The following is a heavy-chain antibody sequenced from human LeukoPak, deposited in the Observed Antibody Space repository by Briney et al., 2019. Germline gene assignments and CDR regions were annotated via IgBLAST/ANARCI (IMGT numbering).Heavy chain of an antibody. CDR1: GGSISSSSYY. Sequence: PSETLSLTCTVSGGSISSSSYYWGWIRQPPGKGLEWIGSIYYSGSTYYNPSLKSRVTISVDTSKNQFSLKLSSVTAADTAVYYCARQDDSSSWYVYYYYYMDVWGKGTTLTVSS. V-gene: IGHV4-39*01. CDR2: IYYSGST. CDR3: ARQDDSSSWYVYYYYYMDV. D-gene: IGHD6-13*01. J-gene: IGHJ6*03.